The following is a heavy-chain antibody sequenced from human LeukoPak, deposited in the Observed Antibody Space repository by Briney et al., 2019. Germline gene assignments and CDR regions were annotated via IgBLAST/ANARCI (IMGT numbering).Heavy chain of an antibody. Sequence: SQTLSLTCSVSGGSISRGSYYWSWIRPPAGKGLEWIGRIYTSGSTNYTPSLTSRLTISVATSKTQFSLKLSSVTAADTAVYYCARAPDPPDYYYDSSGYYFFDYWGQGTLVTVYS. D-gene: IGHD3-22*01. CDR3: ARAPDPPDYYYDSSGYYFFDY. V-gene: IGHV4-61*02. J-gene: IGHJ4*02. CDR1: GGSISRGSYY. CDR2: IYTSGST.